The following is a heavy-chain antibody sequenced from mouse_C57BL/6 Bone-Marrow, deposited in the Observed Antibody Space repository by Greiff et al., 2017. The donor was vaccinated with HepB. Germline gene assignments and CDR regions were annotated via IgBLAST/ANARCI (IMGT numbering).Heavy chain of an antibody. CDR2: IYPGSGST. CDR3: ARGGTDFDY. CDR1: GYTFPSYW. J-gene: IGHJ2*01. V-gene: IGHV1-55*01. D-gene: IGHD4-1*01. Sequence: QVQLQQPGAELVKPGASVKMSCKASGYTFPSYWITWVKQRPGQGLEWIGDIYPGSGSTNYNEKFKSKATLTVDTSPSTAYMQLSSLTSEDSAVYYCARGGTDFDYWGQGTTLTVSS.